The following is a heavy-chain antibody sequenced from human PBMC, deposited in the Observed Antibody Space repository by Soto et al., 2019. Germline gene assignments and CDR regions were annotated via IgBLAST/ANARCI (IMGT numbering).Heavy chain of an antibody. D-gene: IGHD6-13*01. J-gene: IGHJ6*02. CDR1: GYTFTSYG. V-gene: IGHV1-18*01. CDR2: ISAYNGNT. CDR3: ARDLHSSSWYVWPYYYCCMHV. Sequence: ASVKVSCKASGYTFTSYGISWVRQAPGQGLEWMGWISAYNGNTNYAQKLQGRVTMTTDTSTSTAYMELRSLRSDDTAVYYCARDLHSSSWYVWPYYYCCMHVWGQGTTVTVSS.